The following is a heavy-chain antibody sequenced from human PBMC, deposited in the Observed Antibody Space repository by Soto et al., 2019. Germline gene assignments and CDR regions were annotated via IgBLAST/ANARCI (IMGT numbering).Heavy chain of an antibody. D-gene: IGHD4-17*01. V-gene: IGHV4-4*07. CDR2: IYTSGST. CDR1: VGSISSYY. Sequence: AETLSLTCAVSVGSISSYYWSWIRQPAGKGLEWIGRIYTSGSTNYNPSLKSRVTMSVDTSKNQFSLKLSSVTAADTAVYYCARGRDYGDYVVDWHFDLWGRGTLVTVSS. J-gene: IGHJ2*01. CDR3: ARGRDYGDYVVDWHFDL.